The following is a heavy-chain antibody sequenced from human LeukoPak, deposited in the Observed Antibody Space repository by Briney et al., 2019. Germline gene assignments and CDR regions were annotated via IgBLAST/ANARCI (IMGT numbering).Heavy chain of an antibody. CDR1: GFTFSRYW. J-gene: IGHJ4*02. CDR2: ISNDGSDT. D-gene: IGHD3-10*01. V-gene: IGHV3-74*01. CDR3: AREPNYYGSGNDY. Sequence: GGSLRLSCAASGFTFSRYWMHWIRQAPGEGLIWVSRISNDGSDTSYADSVKGRFTISRDNSKNTLYLQMNSLRAEDTAVYYCAREPNYYGSGNDYWGQGTLVTVSS.